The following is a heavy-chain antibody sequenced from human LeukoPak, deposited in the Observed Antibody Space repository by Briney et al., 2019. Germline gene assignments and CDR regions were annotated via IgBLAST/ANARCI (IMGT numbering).Heavy chain of an antibody. CDR1: EFTFSSYS. J-gene: IGHJ3*02. D-gene: IGHD6-19*01. V-gene: IGHV3-48*01. CDR2: ISSSSSTI. Sequence: GGSLRLSCAASEFTFSSYSMNWVRQAPGKGLEWVSYISSSSSTIYYADSVKGRFTISRDNAKNSLYLQMNSLRAEDTAVYYCARTRWAGIDAFDIWGQGTMVTVSS. CDR3: ARTRWAGIDAFDI.